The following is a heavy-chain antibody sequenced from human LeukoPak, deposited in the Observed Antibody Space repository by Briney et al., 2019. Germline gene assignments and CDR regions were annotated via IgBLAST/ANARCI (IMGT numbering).Heavy chain of an antibody. CDR1: GFTFDNYA. V-gene: IGHV3-49*03. Sequence: GGSLGLSCTASGFTFDNYAMSWFRQAPGKGLEWVGFIRSKIYGGTTEYAASVKGRFTISRDDSKSIAYLQMTSLKSEDTAVYYCVRYSGDADYWGQGTLVTVSS. D-gene: IGHD5-12*01. J-gene: IGHJ4*02. CDR3: VRYSGDADY. CDR2: IRSKIYGGTT.